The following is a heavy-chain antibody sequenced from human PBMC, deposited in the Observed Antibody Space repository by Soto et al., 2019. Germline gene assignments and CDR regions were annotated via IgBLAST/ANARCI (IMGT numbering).Heavy chain of an antibody. Sequence: QVQLVQSGAEVKKPGASVKVSCKASGYTFTGYYMPWVRQAPGQGLEWMGWINPNSGGTNYAQKFQGWVTMTRDTSSSTAYLELSRLRSDDTAVYYCARAFTIFGVVIPNGMDVWGQGTTVTVSS. CDR2: INPNSGGT. J-gene: IGHJ6*02. CDR3: ARAFTIFGVVIPNGMDV. CDR1: GYTFTGYY. D-gene: IGHD3-3*01. V-gene: IGHV1-2*04.